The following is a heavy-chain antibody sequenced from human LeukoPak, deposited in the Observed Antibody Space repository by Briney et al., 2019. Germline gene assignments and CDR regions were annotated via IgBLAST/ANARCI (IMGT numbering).Heavy chain of an antibody. CDR2: ISYDGSNK. CDR1: GFTFSSYA. CDR3: ARDLVYCSGGSCYSGDAFDI. J-gene: IGHJ3*02. D-gene: IGHD2-15*01. V-gene: IGHV3-30*04. Sequence: GGSLRLSCAASGFTFSSYAMHWVRQAPGKGLEWVAVISYDGSNKYYADSVKGRFTISRDNSKNTLYLQMNSLRAEDTAVYYCARDLVYCSGGSCYSGDAFDIWGQGTMVTVSS.